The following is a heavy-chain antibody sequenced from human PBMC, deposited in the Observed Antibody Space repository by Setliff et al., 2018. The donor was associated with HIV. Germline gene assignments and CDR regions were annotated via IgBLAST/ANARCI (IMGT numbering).Heavy chain of an antibody. J-gene: IGHJ5*02. V-gene: IGHV4-38-2*01. CDR3: ARQEDNFWSGYPNWFDP. CDR2: IYLSGNT. Sequence: KTSETLSLTCAVSGYSISTAYYWGWIRQPPGKGLEWIGSIYLSGNTYYNPSLKSRVTISLDTSKNQFSLRLNSVTAADTAVYYCARQEDNFWSGYPNWFDPWGQGTLVTVS. D-gene: IGHD3-3*01. CDR1: GYSISTAYY.